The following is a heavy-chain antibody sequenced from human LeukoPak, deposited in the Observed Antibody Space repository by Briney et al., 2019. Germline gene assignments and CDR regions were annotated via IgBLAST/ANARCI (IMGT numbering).Heavy chain of an antibody. V-gene: IGHV1-18*01. CDR1: GYTFNTYG. D-gene: IGHD3-10*01. CDR3: ARADSRITMVRGVIKHFDY. J-gene: IGHJ4*02. Sequence: ASVKVSCKAFGYTFNTYGISWVRQAPGQGLEWMGWISAYNGNTNYAQRLQGRVTMTTDTSTSTAYMELRSLRSDDTAVYYCARADSRITMVRGVIKHFDYWGQGTLVTVSS. CDR2: ISAYNGNT.